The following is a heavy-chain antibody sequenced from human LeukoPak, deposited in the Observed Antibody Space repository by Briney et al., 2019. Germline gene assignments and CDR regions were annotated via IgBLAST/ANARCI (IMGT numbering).Heavy chain of an antibody. V-gene: IGHV3-21*01. D-gene: IGHD3-16*01. CDR2: FGTRSSSI. J-gene: IGHJ4*02. CDR3: ARENDQGFDY. CDR1: GFTFSSYG. Sequence: GGSLRLSCAASGFTFSSYGMHWVRQAPGKGLEWVSSFGTRSSSIYYAHSVTGRFIVSRDNAKNSLFLQMNSLRAEDTAVYYCARENDQGFDYWGQGTLVTVSS.